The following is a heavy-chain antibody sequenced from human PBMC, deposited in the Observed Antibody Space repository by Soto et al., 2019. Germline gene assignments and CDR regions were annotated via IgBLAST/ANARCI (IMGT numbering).Heavy chain of an antibody. CDR1: GGTFSSYA. D-gene: IGHD3-9*01. CDR2: IIPIFGTA. Sequence: SVRVSCKASGGTFSSYAISWVRQAPGQGLEWMGGIIPIFGTANYAQKFQGRVTITADESTSTAYMELSSLRSEDTAVYYCASLTIFREIDYYYYYGMDVWGQGTTVTVSS. J-gene: IGHJ6*02. V-gene: IGHV1-69*13. CDR3: ASLTIFREIDYYYYYGMDV.